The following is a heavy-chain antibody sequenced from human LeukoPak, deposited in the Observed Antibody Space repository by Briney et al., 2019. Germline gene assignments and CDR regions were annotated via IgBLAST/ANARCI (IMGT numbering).Heavy chain of an antibody. V-gene: IGHV1-2*02. J-gene: IGHJ3*02. D-gene: IGHD2-2*02. CDR1: GYTFTGYY. CDR2: INPNSGGT. CDR3: AREGPDIVVVPAAIRLNVDAFDI. Sequence: GASVKVSCKASGYTFTGYYMHWVRQAPGQGLEWMGWINPNSGGTNYAQKFQGRVTMTRDTSISTAYMELSRLRSDDTAVYYCAREGPDIVVVPAAIRLNVDAFDIWGQGTMVTVSS.